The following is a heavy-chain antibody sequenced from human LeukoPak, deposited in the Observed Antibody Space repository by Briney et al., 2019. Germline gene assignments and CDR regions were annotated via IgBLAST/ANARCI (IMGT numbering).Heavy chain of an antibody. CDR1: GFTFDDYA. V-gene: IGHV3-9*01. J-gene: IGHJ4*02. CDR3: AKDTGSGFIAAPGNSGVDY. CDR2: ISWNSGSK. Sequence: GRSLRLSCAASGFTFDDYAMHWVRQAPGKGLEWVSGISWNSGSKDYADSVKGRFTISRDNAKKSLYLQMNSLRAEDTALYYCAKDTGSGFIAAPGNSGVDYWGQGTLVTVSS. D-gene: IGHD6-13*01.